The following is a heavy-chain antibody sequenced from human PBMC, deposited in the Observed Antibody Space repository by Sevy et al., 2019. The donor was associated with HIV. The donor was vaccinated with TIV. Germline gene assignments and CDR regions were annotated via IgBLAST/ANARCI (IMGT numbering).Heavy chain of an antibody. CDR2: IRFDGSTK. CDR1: GFTFSKYG. Sequence: GGSLRLSCTASGFTFSKYGMHWIRQTPGKGLEWVSFIRFDGSTKYYGDSVKGRFTISRDNSKNTVYLQMNSLRPEDTAFYYCAKGLGTIQGALLSDDTWGQGTMVTVSS. D-gene: IGHD5-12*01. J-gene: IGHJ3*02. V-gene: IGHV3-30*02. CDR3: AKGLGTIQGALLSDDT.